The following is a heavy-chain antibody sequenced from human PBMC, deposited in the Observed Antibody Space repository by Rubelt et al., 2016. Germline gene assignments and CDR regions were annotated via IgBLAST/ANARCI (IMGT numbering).Heavy chain of an antibody. D-gene: IGHD4-17*01. J-gene: IGHJ4*02. CDR1: GFTFGDYA. Sequence: EVQLVESGGGLVQPGRSLRLSCTASGFTFGDYAMSWVRQAPGKGLEWVGFIRSKAYGGTTEYSASVKGRFTISRDDSKSIAYLQMNSLKTEDTAVYYCTRVNDYGDYFDYWGQGTLVTVSS. V-gene: IGHV3-49*04. CDR2: IRSKAYGGTT. CDR3: TRVNDYGDYFDY.